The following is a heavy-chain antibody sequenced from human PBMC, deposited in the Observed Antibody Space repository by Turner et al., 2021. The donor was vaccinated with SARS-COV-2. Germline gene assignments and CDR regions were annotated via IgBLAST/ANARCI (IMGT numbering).Heavy chain of an antibody. CDR1: GFTFSSYS. V-gene: IGHV3-21*01. CDR2: ISSSSSYI. J-gene: IGHJ6*02. D-gene: IGHD2-2*01. Sequence: VQLVASGGGLVKPGGSLRLSCAASGFTFSSYSMNWVRKAPGKWLEWVSSISSSSSYIYYADSVKGRFTISRDNAKNSLYLQMNSLRAEDTAVYYCARDHRPVVVPAAKRAGSYYYGMDVWGQGTTVTVSS. CDR3: ARDHRPVVVPAAKRAGSYYYGMDV.